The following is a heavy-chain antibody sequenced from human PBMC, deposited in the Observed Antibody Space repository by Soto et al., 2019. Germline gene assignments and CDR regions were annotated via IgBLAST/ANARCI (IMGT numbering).Heavy chain of an antibody. J-gene: IGHJ4*02. CDR1: GGSFSGYY. V-gene: IGHV4-34*01. D-gene: IGHD3-3*01. Sequence: QVQLQQWGAGLLKPSETLSLTCAVYGGSFSGYYWSWIRQPPGKGLEWIGEINHSGSTNYNPSRKGRVTISVDTSKNQFSLKLRSVTAADTAVYYCARLRGDDFSVHFDYWGQGTLVTVSS. CDR3: ARLRGDDFSVHFDY. CDR2: INHSGST.